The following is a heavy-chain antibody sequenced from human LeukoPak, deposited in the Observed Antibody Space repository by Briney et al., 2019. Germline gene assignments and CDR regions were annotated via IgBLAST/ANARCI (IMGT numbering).Heavy chain of an antibody. CDR1: GGSFSGYY. Sequence: SETLSLTCAVYGGSFSGYYWSWIRQPPGKGLEWIGEINHSASTNYNPSLKSRVTISVDTSKNQFPLKLSSVTAADTAVYYCAGIVVPAFYYYHGMDVGGQGTTVTVSS. CDR2: INHSAST. J-gene: IGHJ6*02. CDR3: AGIVVPAFYYYHGMDV. D-gene: IGHD2-2*01. V-gene: IGHV4-34*01.